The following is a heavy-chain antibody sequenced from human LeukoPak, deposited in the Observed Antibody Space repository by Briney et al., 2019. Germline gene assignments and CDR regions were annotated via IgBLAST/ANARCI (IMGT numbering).Heavy chain of an antibody. V-gene: IGHV3-7*01. CDR3: VRGGTYWTVS. J-gene: IGHJ5*01. CDR2: IKPDGSEK. CDR1: GFVFSASY. Sequence: GGSLCLSCAASGFVFSASYMSWVRKAPGKGLEWVATIKPDGSEKYHVDSVSGRFTISRDNTNDSLFLQMNSLRVDDTAVYYCVRGGTYWTVSWGQGTRVTVSS.